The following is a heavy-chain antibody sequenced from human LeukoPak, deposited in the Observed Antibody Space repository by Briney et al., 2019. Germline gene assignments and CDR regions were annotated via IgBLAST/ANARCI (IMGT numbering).Heavy chain of an antibody. V-gene: IGHV1-18*01. J-gene: IGHJ4*02. CDR2: ISGYNAET. CDR1: GYTFTSYS. CDR3: AREGDSAGWYRPAFRLLDY. D-gene: IGHD6-19*01. Sequence: ASVKVSCKTSGYTFTSYSLYWVRQAPGQGLEWMGWISGYNAETNYARKFQGRVTMTTDTSTTTAYMELTSLTSDDTALYYCAREGDSAGWYRPAFRLLDYWGQGTMVTVSS.